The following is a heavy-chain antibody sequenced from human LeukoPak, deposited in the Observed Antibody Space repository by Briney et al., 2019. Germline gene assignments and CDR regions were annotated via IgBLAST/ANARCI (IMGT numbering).Heavy chain of an antibody. J-gene: IGHJ5*02. V-gene: IGHV7-4-1*02. CDR1: GYTFTSYA. CDR3: ARCSSTSCYTVRLFDP. Sequence: ASVKVSCKASGYTFTSYAMNWVRQAPGQGLEWMGWINTNTGNPTYAQGFTGRFVFSLDISVSTAYLQISSLKAEDTAVYYCARCSSTSCYTVRLFDPWGQGTLVTVSS. D-gene: IGHD2-2*02. CDR2: INTNTGNP.